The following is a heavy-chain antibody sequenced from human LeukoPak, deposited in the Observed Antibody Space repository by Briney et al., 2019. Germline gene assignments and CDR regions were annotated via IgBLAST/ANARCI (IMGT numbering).Heavy chain of an antibody. CDR1: GFTVSSNY. J-gene: IGHJ6*03. CDR2: IYSGGST. CDR3: ARLIGYYYYMDV. V-gene: IGHV3-53*01. Sequence: GGSLRLSCAASGFTVSSNYMSWVRQAPGKGLEWVSVIYSGGSTYYADSVEGRFTISRDNSKNTLYLQMNSLRAEDTAVYYCARLIGYYYYMDVWGKGTTVTVSS.